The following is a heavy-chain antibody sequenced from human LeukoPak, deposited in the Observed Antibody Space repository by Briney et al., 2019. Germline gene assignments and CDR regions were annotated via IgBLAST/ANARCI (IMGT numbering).Heavy chain of an antibody. CDR3: ARGNTAMITVFDY. D-gene: IGHD5-18*01. Sequence: ASVKVSCKASGGTFSSYAISWVGQAPGQGLEWMGGIIPIFGTANYAQKFQGRVTITADESTSTAYMELSSLRSEDTAVYCCARGNTAMITVFDYWGQGTLVTVSS. V-gene: IGHV1-69*13. CDR2: IIPIFGTA. J-gene: IGHJ4*02. CDR1: GGTFSSYA.